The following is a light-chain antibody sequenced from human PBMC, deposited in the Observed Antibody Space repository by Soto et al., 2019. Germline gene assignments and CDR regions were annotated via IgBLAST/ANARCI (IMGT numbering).Light chain of an antibody. Sequence: DIQMTQTPSTLSASVGDRVTITCRASHDISTWLAWYQQNPGKAPKLLIYEASSLEIGVPSRFSGSGSGTEFTLTISSLQPDDFATYYCQQYTSNNALTFGGGTKVEIK. CDR1: HDISTW. J-gene: IGKJ4*01. V-gene: IGKV1-5*03. CDR3: QQYTSNNALT. CDR2: EAS.